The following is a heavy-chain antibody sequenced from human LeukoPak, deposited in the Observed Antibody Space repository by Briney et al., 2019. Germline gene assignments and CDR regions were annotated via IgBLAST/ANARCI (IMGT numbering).Heavy chain of an antibody. V-gene: IGHV3-7*01. Sequence: QTGGSLRLSCAVSGFTFSDYWMTWVRQAPGKGLEWVANIKQVGSETYYVDSVRCRFTISRDNARKSLYLQMNSLRAEDTAVYFCARDCFAENNYWGQGILVTLSS. CDR1: GFTFSDYW. CDR3: ARDCFAENNY. CDR2: IKQVGSET. D-gene: IGHD2-21*01. J-gene: IGHJ4*02.